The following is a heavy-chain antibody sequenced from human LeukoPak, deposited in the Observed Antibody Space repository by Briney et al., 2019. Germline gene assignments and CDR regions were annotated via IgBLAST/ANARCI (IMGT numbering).Heavy chain of an antibody. D-gene: IGHD5-12*01. CDR2: IYRRGST. J-gene: IGHJ4*02. V-gene: IGHV4-59*08. Sequence: SETLSLTCTVSGGSTNSYYWSWIRQPPGKGLEWIGYIYRRGSTNYNSSLKSRVGISVDTSKNQFYLKLTSVTAADTAVYYCARLDSGYGKYYFDYWGQGTLVTVSS. CDR1: GGSTNSYY. CDR3: ARLDSGYGKYYFDY.